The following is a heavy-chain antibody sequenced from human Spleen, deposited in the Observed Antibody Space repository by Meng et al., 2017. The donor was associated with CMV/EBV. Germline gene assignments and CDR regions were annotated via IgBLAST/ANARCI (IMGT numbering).Heavy chain of an antibody. CDR2: IYYSGST. Sequence: GSLRLSCTVSGSSISSSSYYWGWIRQPPGKGLEWIGSIYYSGSTYYGPSLKSRVTISVDTSKNQFSLKVSSVTAADTAVYYCAREDDDFWSGYDYYYGMDVWGQGTTVTVSS. CDR1: GSSISSSSYY. CDR3: AREDDDFWSGYDYYYGMDV. V-gene: IGHV4-39*07. D-gene: IGHD3-3*01. J-gene: IGHJ6*02.